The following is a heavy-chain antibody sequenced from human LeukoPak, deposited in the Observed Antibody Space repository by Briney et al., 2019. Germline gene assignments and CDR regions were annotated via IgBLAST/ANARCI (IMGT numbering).Heavy chain of an antibody. D-gene: IGHD3-22*01. CDR3: AKSLISYDSSTYGKWRAFDI. CDR2: ISANGAST. Sequence: GGTLRLSCAASGFTFSSYGMSWVRQAPGKGLEWVSSISANGASTYYADSVKGHFTISRDNSKSTLYLQMNNLRAEDTALYYCAKSLISYDSSTYGKWRAFDIWGQGTMVTVSS. CDR1: GFTFSSYG. V-gene: IGHV3-23*01. J-gene: IGHJ3*02.